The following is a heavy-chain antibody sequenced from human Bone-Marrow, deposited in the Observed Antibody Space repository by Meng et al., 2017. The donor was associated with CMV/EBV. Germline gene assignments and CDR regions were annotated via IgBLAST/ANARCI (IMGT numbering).Heavy chain of an antibody. CDR2: ISSSSNYI. D-gene: IGHD1-14*01. CDR1: GFTFSSYS. V-gene: IGHV3-21*01. Sequence: GESLKISCAASGFTFSSYSMNWVRQAPGKGLEWVSSISSSSNYIYYADSVKGRFTISRDNAKNSLYLQVNSLRAEDTAVYYCARGRTRKGFDYWGQGTLVTVPS. CDR3: ARGRTRKGFDY. J-gene: IGHJ4*02.